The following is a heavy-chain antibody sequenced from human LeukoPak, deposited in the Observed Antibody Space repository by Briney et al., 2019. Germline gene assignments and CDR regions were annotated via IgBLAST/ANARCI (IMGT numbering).Heavy chain of an antibody. Sequence: GESLKISCKGSGYSFTSYWIGWVRQMPGKGLEWMGIIYPGDSDTRYSPSFQGQVTISADKSISTAYLQWSSLKASDPAMYYCARHSARIAAAGTVAEPLDYWGQGTLVTVSS. CDR3: ARHSARIAAAGTVAEPLDY. CDR1: GYSFTSYW. CDR2: IYPGDSDT. J-gene: IGHJ4*02. V-gene: IGHV5-51*01. D-gene: IGHD6-13*01.